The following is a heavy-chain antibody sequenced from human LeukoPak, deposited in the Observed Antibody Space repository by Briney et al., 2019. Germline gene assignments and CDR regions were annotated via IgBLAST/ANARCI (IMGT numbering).Heavy chain of an antibody. CDR2: ISDSGAGI. Sequence: GGSLRLSCAASGFTFTSDAMSWVRQAPGKGLEWVAAISDSGAGIHYADSVKGRFTISRDTSRKTLFLQMNSLGVEDTAVYYCARDPNGDYVGAFDFWGQGTMVTVSS. CDR3: ARDPNGDYVGAFDF. V-gene: IGHV3-23*01. CDR1: GFTFTSDA. J-gene: IGHJ3*01. D-gene: IGHD4-17*01.